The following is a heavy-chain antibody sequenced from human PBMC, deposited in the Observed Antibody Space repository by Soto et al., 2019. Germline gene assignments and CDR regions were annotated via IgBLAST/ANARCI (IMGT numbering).Heavy chain of an antibody. CDR2: ISSSGSTI. V-gene: IGHV3-48*03. Sequence: PGGSLRLSCAASGFTFSSYEMNWVRQAPGKGLEWVSYISSSGSTIYYADSVKGRFTISRDSAKNSLYLQMNSLRAEDTAVYYCARDPVAGYGSGSYSRWPYYYYGMDVWGQGTTVTVSS. D-gene: IGHD3-10*01. CDR1: GFTFSSYE. CDR3: ARDPVAGYGSGSYSRWPYYYYGMDV. J-gene: IGHJ6*02.